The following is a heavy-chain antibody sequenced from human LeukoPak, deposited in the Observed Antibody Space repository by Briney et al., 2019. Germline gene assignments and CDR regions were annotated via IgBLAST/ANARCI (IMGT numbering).Heavy chain of an antibody. CDR3: ARGPQLYDFWSGYYTEYYFDY. CDR1: GFTFSSYG. V-gene: IGHV4-34*01. CDR2: INHSGST. D-gene: IGHD3-3*01. J-gene: IGHJ4*02. Sequence: PGGSLRLSCAVSGFTFSSYGMHWVRQPPGEGLEWIGEINHSGSTNYNPSLKSRVTISVDTSKNQFSLKLSSVTAADTAVYYCARGPQLYDFWSGYYTEYYFDYWGQGTLVTVSS.